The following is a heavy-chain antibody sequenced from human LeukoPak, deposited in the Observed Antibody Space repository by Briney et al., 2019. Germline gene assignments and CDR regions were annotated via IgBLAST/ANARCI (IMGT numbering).Heavy chain of an antibody. CDR1: GFTFSNYS. J-gene: IGHJ4*02. D-gene: IGHD3-22*01. V-gene: IGHV3-21*01. Sequence: GGSLRLSCAASGFTFSNYSMNWVRQAPGKGLEWVSSISSSSSYIYYADSVKGRFTISRDNAKNSLYLQMNSLRAEDTAVYYCARDYEVGSSGYQTDYWGQGTLVTVSS. CDR3: ARDYEVGSSGYQTDY. CDR2: ISSSSSYI.